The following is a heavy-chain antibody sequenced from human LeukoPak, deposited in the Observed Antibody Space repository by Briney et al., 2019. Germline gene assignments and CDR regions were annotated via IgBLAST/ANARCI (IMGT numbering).Heavy chain of an antibody. CDR2: LNPKSGGT. J-gene: IGHJ5*02. CDR1: GYTXTGYY. CDR3: ARNDWNDPWFDP. Sequence: GASVKVSCKASGYTXTGYYIHWVRQAPGQRLEWMGWLNPKSGGTNYAQNFQGRVTMTRDTIINTAYMELSRLRSDDTAVYYCARNDWNDPWFDPWGQGTLVTVSS. D-gene: IGHD1-1*01. V-gene: IGHV1-2*02.